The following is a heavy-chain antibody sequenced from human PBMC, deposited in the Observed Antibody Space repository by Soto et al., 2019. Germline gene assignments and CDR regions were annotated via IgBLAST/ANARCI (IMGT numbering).Heavy chain of an antibody. Sequence: QVQLVQSGAEVKKPGASVKVSCKASGYTFTSYAMHWVRQAPGQRLEWMGWINAGNGNTKYSQKLQGRVTMTRDTSASTAYMELISLRSEDTAVYYCARTKNYYGSGSPIDYWGQGTLVTVSS. V-gene: IGHV1-3*01. J-gene: IGHJ4*02. CDR1: GYTFTSYA. CDR2: INAGNGNT. CDR3: ARTKNYYGSGSPIDY. D-gene: IGHD3-10*01.